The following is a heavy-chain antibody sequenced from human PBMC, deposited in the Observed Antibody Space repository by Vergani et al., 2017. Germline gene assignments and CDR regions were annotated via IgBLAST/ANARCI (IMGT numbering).Heavy chain of an antibody. CDR1: GITFKNAW. J-gene: IGHJ4*02. Sequence: VQLVESGGGLIKPGGSLRLSCVVSGITFKNAWINWVRQAPGKVLEWIGRIRSKNDGGTADYAAPLKGRFTISRDDSKDSAFLLVNNLKTEEPAVYFCYTDYHDYWGQGTLVTVSS. CDR3: YTDYHDY. V-gene: IGHV3-15*01. CDR2: IRSKNDGGTA. D-gene: IGHD2-2*02.